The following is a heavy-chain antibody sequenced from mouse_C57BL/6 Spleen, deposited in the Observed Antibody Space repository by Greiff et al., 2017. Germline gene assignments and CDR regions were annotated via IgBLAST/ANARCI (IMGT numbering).Heavy chain of an antibody. CDR2: INPNNGGT. V-gene: IGHV1-26*01. J-gene: IGHJ2*01. Sequence: EVQLQQSGPELVKPGASVKISCKASGYTFTDYYMNWVKQSHGKSLEWIGDINPNNGGTSYNQKFKGKATLTVDKSSSTAYMELRSLTSEDSAVYYCARQRYYYGSSSYYFDYWGQGTTLTVSS. D-gene: IGHD1-1*01. CDR3: ARQRYYYGSSSYYFDY. CDR1: GYTFTDYY.